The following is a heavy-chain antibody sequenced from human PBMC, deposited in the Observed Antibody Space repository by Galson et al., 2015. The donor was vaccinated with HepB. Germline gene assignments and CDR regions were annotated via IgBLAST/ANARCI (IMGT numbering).Heavy chain of an antibody. CDR2: IYSGGST. D-gene: IGHD7-27*01. Sequence: SLRLSCAASGFTVSSNYMSWVRQAPGKGLEWVSVIYSGGSTYYADSVKGRFTISRDNSKNTLYLQMNSLRAEDTAVYYCARGGDWGPYYYYGMDVWGQGTTVTVSS. V-gene: IGHV3-66*01. CDR3: ARGGDWGPYYYYGMDV. J-gene: IGHJ6*02. CDR1: GFTVSSNY.